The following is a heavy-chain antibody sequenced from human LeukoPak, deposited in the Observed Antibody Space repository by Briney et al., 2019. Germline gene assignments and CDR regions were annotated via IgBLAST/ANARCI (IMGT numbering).Heavy chain of an antibody. CDR2: IIPIFGTA. V-gene: IGHV1-69*01. CDR1: GGTFSSYA. CDR3: ARAPRARGHFDY. D-gene: IGHD3-10*01. J-gene: IGHJ4*02. Sequence: ASVKVSCKASGGTFSSYAISWVRQAPGQGLEWMGGIIPIFGTANYAQKFQGRVTITADESTSTDYMELSSLRSEDTAVYYCARAPRARGHFDYWGQGTLVTVSS.